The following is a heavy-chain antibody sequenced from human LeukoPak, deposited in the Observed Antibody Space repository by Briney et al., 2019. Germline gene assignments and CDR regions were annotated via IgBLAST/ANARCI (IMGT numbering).Heavy chain of an antibody. V-gene: IGHV3-23*01. CDR2: ISGSGGST. J-gene: IGHJ4*02. D-gene: IGHD6-13*01. Sequence: GGSLRLSCSAFGITFSNYAMSWGRQAPGKGVEGVSAISGSGGSTYYADSVKGRFTISRDNSKNTLYLQMNSLRAEDTAVYYCAKSYINIAAAGTFDYWGQGTLVTVSS. CDR1: GITFSNYA. CDR3: AKSYINIAAAGTFDY.